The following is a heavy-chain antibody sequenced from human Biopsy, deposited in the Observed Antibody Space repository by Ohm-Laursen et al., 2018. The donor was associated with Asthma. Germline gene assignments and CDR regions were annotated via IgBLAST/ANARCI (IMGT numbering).Heavy chain of an antibody. CDR3: AKRREYSGHDNDT. V-gene: IGHV3-30*18. D-gene: IGHD5-12*01. J-gene: IGHJ5*01. CDR2: ISYDGNHK. CDR1: GFTFSSYG. Sequence: SLRLSCSASGFTFSSYGMHWVRQAPGKGLEWVAVISYDGNHKFYEDSVKGRFTISRDNSKNTLYLQMNSLRTEDTAVYYCAKRREYSGHDNDTWGQEPWSSSPQ.